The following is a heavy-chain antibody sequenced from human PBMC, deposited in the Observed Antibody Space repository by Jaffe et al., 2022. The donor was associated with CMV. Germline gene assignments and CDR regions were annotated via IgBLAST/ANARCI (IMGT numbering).Heavy chain of an antibody. CDR2: INHSGST. J-gene: IGHJ4*02. CDR3: AREGRGWLPGRPFDY. D-gene: IGHD3-22*01. V-gene: IGHV4-34*01. Sequence: QVQLQQWGAGLLKPSETLSLTCAVYGGSFSGYYWSWIRQPPGKGLEWIGEINHSGSTNYNPSLKSRVTISVDTSKNQFSLKLSSVTAADTAVYYCAREGRGWLPGRPFDYWGQGTLVTVSS. CDR1: GGSFSGYY.